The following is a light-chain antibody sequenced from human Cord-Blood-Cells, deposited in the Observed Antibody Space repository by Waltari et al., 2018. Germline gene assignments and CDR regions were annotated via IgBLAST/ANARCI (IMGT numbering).Light chain of an antibody. J-gene: IGLJ2*01. CDR3: CSYAGSSTVV. V-gene: IGLV2-23*01. CDR1: SSDVGSYNL. CDR2: EGS. Sequence: QSALTQPASVSGSPGQSITISCTGTSSDVGSYNLVSWYQQPRGKAPKLMIYEGSKRPSGVSNRFSGSKSGNTASLTISGLQAEDEADYYCCSYAGSSTVVFGGGTKLTVL.